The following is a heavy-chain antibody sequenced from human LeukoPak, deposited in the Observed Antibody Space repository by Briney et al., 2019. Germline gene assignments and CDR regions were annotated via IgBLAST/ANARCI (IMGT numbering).Heavy chain of an antibody. J-gene: IGHJ4*02. CDR2: ISSSGTTI. CDR1: GFTFSSYA. V-gene: IGHV3-48*04. CDR3: ARDPGKAKSEGYFDY. Sequence: PGRSLRLSCAASGFTFSSYAMHWVRQAPGKGLEWVSYISSSGTTIYYADSVKGRFTISRDNAKNSLYLQINSLRAGDAAVYYCARDPGKAKSEGYFDYWGPGTLVTVSS.